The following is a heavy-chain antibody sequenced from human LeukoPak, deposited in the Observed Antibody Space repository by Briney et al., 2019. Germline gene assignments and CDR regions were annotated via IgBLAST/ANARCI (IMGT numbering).Heavy chain of an antibody. CDR2: IYTSGTT. J-gene: IGHJ3*02. CDR1: GVSINNYY. D-gene: IGHD1-7*01. CDR3: ARFNWDYAFDI. Sequence: SETLSLTCTVSGVSINNYYWSWIRQPPGKRLEWIGYIYTSGTTNYNPSLKSRVTMSLDTSMNQFSLKLTSVTAADTAVFYCARFNWDYAFDIWGRGTVVTVSS. V-gene: IGHV4-4*09.